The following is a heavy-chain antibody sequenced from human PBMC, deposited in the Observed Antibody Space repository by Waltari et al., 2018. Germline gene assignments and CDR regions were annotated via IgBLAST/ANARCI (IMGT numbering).Heavy chain of an antibody. CDR1: GGSCSGYF. CDR3: ARGVAVGYFDY. J-gene: IGHJ4*02. CDR2: INHSGST. Sequence: QVQLQQWGAGLLKPSETLSLTCAVYGGSCSGYFWSWIRQPPGKGLEWIGEINHSGSTNYNPSLKSRVTISVDTSKNQFSLKLSSVTAADTAVYYCARGVAVGYFDYWGQGTLVTVSS. V-gene: IGHV4-34*01. D-gene: IGHD2-15*01.